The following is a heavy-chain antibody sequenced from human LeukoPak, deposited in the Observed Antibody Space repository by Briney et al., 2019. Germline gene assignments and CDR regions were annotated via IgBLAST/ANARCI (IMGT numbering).Heavy chain of an antibody. CDR3: TRSPLGERWLQSDY. V-gene: IGHV3-33*01. CDR2: IWYDGSNK. CDR1: GFTFSSYG. Sequence: GGSLRLSYAASGFTFSSYGMHWVRQAPGKGLEWVAVIWYDGSNKYYADSVKGRFTISRDNSKNTLYLQMNSLRAEDTAVYYCTRSPLGERWLQSDYWGQGTLVTVSS. J-gene: IGHJ4*02. D-gene: IGHD5-24*01.